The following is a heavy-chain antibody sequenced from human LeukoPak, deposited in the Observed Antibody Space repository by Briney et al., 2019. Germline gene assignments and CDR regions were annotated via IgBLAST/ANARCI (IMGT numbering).Heavy chain of an antibody. Sequence: PSETLSLTCTVSGGSISSYYWSWIRQPPGKGLEWIGYIYHSGSVNYNPSLKSRVTISVDTSKNQFSLKLSSVTAADTAVYYCARDLAPTGYYRKPHWYFDLWGQGILVTVSS. CDR2: IYHSGSV. V-gene: IGHV4-59*01. J-gene: IGHJ2*01. D-gene: IGHD3-9*01. CDR3: ARDLAPTGYYRKPHWYFDL. CDR1: GGSISSYY.